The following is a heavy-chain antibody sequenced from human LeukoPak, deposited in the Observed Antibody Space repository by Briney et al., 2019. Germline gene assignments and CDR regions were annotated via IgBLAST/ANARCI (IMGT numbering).Heavy chain of an antibody. J-gene: IGHJ4*02. CDR1: GGSISSYY. D-gene: IGHD1-20*01. CDR2: IHYSGSS. CDR3: ARDGITGTPHFDY. V-gene: IGHV4-59*01. Sequence: SETLSLTCIVSGGSISSYYWSWIRQPPGKGREWIGYIHYSGSSKHNPSLKSRVTISVDTSKKQFSLKLTSVTAADTAVYFCARDGITGTPHFDYWGQGTLVTVSS.